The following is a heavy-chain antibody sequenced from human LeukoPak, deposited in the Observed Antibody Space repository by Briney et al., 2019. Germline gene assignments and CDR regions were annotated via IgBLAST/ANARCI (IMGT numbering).Heavy chain of an antibody. V-gene: IGHV3-48*04. CDR3: ARDMRGKMATIFGHDY. D-gene: IGHD5-24*01. J-gene: IGHJ4*02. CDR2: ISSSSSTI. CDR1: GFTFSSYS. Sequence: GGSLRLSCAASGFTFSSYSMNWVRQAPGKGLEWVSYISSSSSTIYYADSVKGRFTISRDNAKNSLYLQMNSLRAEDTAVYYCARDMRGKMATIFGHDYWGQGTLVTVSS.